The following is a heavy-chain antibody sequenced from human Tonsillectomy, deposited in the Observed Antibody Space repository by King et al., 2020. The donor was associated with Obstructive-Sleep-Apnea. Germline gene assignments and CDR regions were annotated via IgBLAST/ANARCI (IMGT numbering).Heavy chain of an antibody. V-gene: IGHV1-2*02. CDR1: GYTFSGYY. D-gene: IGHD2-21*02. CDR3: ASAYRGGDCYSEGYFNY. J-gene: IGHJ4*02. CDR2: INPNSGGT. Sequence: GQLVQSGAEVKKPGASVKVSCKASGYTFSGYYMNWVRQTPGQGLEWMGWINPNSGGTKYAQKFQGRVTMTRDTSISTAYMELTRLRSDDSAIYYCASAYRGGDCYSEGYFNYWGQGTLVTVSS.